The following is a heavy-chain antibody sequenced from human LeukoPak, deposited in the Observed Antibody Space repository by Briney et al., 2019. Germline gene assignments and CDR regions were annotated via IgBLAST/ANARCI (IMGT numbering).Heavy chain of an antibody. V-gene: IGHV5-51*01. CDR2: IYPGDSDT. CDR3: ARVRSRITTIPHLSHWYFDL. D-gene: IGHD3-22*01. Sequence: GESLKISCQHSAYTFNTYWIGWVRQMPGKGLEWVGMIYPGDSDTRYSPSFQGQGQVTISVDKSIRTAYLQWSSLEASDTAMYYCARVRSRITTIPHLSHWYFDLWGRGTLVTVSS. CDR1: AYTFNTYW. J-gene: IGHJ2*01.